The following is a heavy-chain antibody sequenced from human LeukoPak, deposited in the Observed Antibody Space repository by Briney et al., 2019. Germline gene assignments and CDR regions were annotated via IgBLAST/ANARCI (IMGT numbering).Heavy chain of an antibody. CDR1: GFTFSNAW. D-gene: IGHD3-10*01. V-gene: IGHV3-15*01. Sequence: PGGCLRLSCAASGFTFSNAWMSWVRQAPGKGLEWVGRIKSKTDGGTTDYAAPVKGRFTISRDDSKNTLYLQMNSLKTEDTAVYYCTTGGYYGSELDYWGQGTLVTVSS. CDR2: IKSKTDGGTT. CDR3: TTGGYYGSELDY. J-gene: IGHJ4*02.